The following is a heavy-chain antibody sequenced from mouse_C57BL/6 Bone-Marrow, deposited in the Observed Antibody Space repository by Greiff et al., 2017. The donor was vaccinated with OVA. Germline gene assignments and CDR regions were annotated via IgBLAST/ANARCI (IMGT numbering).Heavy chain of an antibody. CDR3: ERCALSGNPGYFDV. Sequence: QVQLQQSGPELVKPGASVKISCKASGYAFSSSWMNWVKQRPGKGLEWIGRIYPGDGDTNYNGKFKGKATLTADKSSSTAYMQLSSLTSEDSAVYFGERCALSGNPGYFDVWGTGTTVTVSS. CDR1: GYAFSSSW. V-gene: IGHV1-82*01. D-gene: IGHD2-1*01. CDR2: IYPGDGDT. J-gene: IGHJ1*03.